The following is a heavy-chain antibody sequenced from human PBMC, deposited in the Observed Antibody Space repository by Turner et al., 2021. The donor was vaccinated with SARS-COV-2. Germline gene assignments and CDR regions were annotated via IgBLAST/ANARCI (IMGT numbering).Heavy chain of an antibody. Sequence: QVQLQESGPGLVKPSETLSLTCTVSGGSISSYFWNWIRQPAGKGLEWIGRIYTSGTSNYNPSLKSRVTMSVETSKNQFSLRLSSVTAADTAVYYCARDRVQLGPVGMDVWGQGTTVTVSS. CDR3: ARDRVQLGPVGMDV. V-gene: IGHV4-4*07. J-gene: IGHJ6*02. D-gene: IGHD6-6*01. CDR1: GGSISSYF. CDR2: IYTSGTS.